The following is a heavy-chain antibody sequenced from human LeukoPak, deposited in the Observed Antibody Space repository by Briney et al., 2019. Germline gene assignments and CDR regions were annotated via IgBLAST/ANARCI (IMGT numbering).Heavy chain of an antibody. D-gene: IGHD3-9*01. CDR3: ARVAYDILTGYRYDY. V-gene: IGHV3-11*04. CDR2: ISSSGSTI. J-gene: IGHJ4*02. Sequence: GGSLRLSCAASGFTFSDYYMSWIRQAPGKGLEWVSYISSSGSTIYYADFVKGRFTISRDNAKNSLYLQMNSLRAEDTAVYYCARVAYDILTGYRYDYWGQGTLVTVSS. CDR1: GFTFSDYY.